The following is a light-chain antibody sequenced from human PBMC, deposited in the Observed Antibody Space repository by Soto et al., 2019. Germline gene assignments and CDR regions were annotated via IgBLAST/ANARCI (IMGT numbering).Light chain of an antibody. V-gene: IGKV3-15*01. CDR3: QQYNNWPPCT. Sequence: EIVMTQSPATLSVSPGERATLSCRASQSVSSNLAWYQQKPGQAPRLLIYGPSTRATGIPARFSGSGSGTEFTLTISSLQSEDFAVYYCQQYNNWPPCTFGQGTKLESK. CDR1: QSVSSN. CDR2: GPS. J-gene: IGKJ2*02.